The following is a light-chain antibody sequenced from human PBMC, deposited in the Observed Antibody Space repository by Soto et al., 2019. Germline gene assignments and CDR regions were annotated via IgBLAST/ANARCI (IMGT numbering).Light chain of an antibody. Sequence: QSALTQPRSVSASPGQSVTISCTGTSSDVGGYNYVSWYQQHPGKAPKLMIHDVTKRPSGVPDRFSGSKSGNTASLTISGLQAEDEADYYCCSYAGSSVLFGGGTKRTVL. V-gene: IGLV2-11*01. J-gene: IGLJ2*01. CDR2: DVT. CDR3: CSYAGSSVL. CDR1: SSDVGGYNY.